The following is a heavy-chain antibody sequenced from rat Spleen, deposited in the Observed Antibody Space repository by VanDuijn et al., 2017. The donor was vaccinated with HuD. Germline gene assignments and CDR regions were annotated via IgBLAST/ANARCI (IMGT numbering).Heavy chain of an antibody. D-gene: IGHD1-12*02. CDR2: ISSDGGVT. CDR3: ATQDYDGTYYYGWFAH. J-gene: IGHJ3*01. CDR1: GFTFSDYD. Sequence: EVQLVESGGGLVQPGRSLKLSCAASGFTFSDYDMAWVRQAPSKGLDWIASISSDGGVTYYRDSVKGRFTISRDDAKNTQYLQMDSLRSEDTATYYCATQDYDGTYYYGWFAHWGQGTLVTVSS. V-gene: IGHV5S13*01.